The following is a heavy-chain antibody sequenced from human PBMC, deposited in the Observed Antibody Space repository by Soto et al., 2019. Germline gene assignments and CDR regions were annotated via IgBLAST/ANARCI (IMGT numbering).Heavy chain of an antibody. CDR3: ARQAEGMVRGVPNYYYYGMDV. D-gene: IGHD3-10*01. CDR2: IYYSGST. V-gene: IGHV4-39*01. J-gene: IGHJ6*02. Sequence: IRQTPGKGLEWIGSIYYSGSTYYNPSLKSRVTISVDTSKNQFSLKLSSVTAADTAVYYCARQAEGMVRGVPNYYYYGMDVWGQGTTVTVS.